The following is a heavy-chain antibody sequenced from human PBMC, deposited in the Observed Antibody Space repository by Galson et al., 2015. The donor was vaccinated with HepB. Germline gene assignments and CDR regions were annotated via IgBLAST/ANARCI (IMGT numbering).Heavy chain of an antibody. D-gene: IGHD2-15*01. CDR3: ARGLLKCSGGSCYIDS. J-gene: IGHJ4*02. CDR2: IYYNGSA. CDR1: GASIRGGAFY. Sequence: LSLTCTVAGASIRGGAFYWNWIRPHPGKGLEWIGYIYYNGSASYNPSLKSRITMSVDTFKSQFSLKLSSVTAADTAVYYCARGLLKCSGGSCYIDSWGQGTLVSVSS. V-gene: IGHV4-31*03.